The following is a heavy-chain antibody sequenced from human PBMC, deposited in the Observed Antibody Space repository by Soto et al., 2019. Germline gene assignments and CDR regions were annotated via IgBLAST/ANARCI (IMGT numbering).Heavy chain of an antibody. Sequence: SGGSLKLSCAASGFTFSSYAMHWVRHAPGKGLEWVAVISYDGSNKYYADSVKGRFTISRDNSKNTLYLQMNSLRAEDTAVDYCAREIPATRYYYYGMGVWGQGNTVTVSS. CDR2: ISYDGSNK. V-gene: IGHV3-30-3*01. CDR1: GFTFSSYA. J-gene: IGHJ6*02. D-gene: IGHD2-21*01. CDR3: AREIPATRYYYYGMGV.